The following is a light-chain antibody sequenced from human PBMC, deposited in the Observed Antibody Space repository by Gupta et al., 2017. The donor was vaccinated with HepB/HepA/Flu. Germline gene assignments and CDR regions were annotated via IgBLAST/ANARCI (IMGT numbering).Light chain of an antibody. V-gene: IGKV3-20*01. CDR3: QQYGPSPPYT. CDR1: QSFSGNY. CDR2: GAS. J-gene: IGKJ2*01. Sequence: EIVLTQSPGTLSLSPGERATLSCRASQSFSGNYLAWYQQNSGQAPRLLIYGASTRATGVPDRFSGSGSVTDFTLTITRLEPEDFAVYDCQQYGPSPPYTFGQGTKLEIK.